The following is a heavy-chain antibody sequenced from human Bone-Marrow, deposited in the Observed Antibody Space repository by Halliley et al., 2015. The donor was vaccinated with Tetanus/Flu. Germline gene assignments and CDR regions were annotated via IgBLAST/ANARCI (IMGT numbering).Heavy chain of an antibody. V-gene: IGHV5-51*01. CDR2: VYPGDSDA. CDR1: GHNFTNYW. Sequence: QLVQSGAEVKKPGESLKISCKGSGHNFTNYWIGWVLQKPGKGLEWMGIVYPGDSDARYSPAFQGHVTLSADKSIATAYLQWSALKASGAAMYFCGRLPLIAPVVAGTYFDPWGQGTQVPASS. CDR3: GRLPLIAPVVAGTYFDP. J-gene: IGHJ5*02. D-gene: IGHD6-19*01.